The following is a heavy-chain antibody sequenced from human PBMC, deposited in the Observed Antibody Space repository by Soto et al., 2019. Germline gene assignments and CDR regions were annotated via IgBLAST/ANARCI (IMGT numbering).Heavy chain of an antibody. Sequence: QVQLQQWGAGLLKPSETLSLTCAVYGGSFSGYYWSWIRQPPGKGLEWIGEINHRGSTNYNPSLKSRVTISVDTSNNPFSLKLSSVSAADTAVYYCATSGTPTDTFDIWGQGTMVTVSS. CDR3: ATSGTPTDTFDI. D-gene: IGHD1-1*01. CDR1: GGSFSGYY. J-gene: IGHJ3*02. CDR2: INHRGST. V-gene: IGHV4-34*02.